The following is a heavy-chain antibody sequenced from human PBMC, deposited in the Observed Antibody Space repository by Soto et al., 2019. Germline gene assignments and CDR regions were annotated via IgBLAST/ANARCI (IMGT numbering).Heavy chain of an antibody. CDR1: GGSISSGGYY. J-gene: IGHJ6*02. CDR3: ARVGSGTNFYYGMDV. V-gene: IGHV4-31*03. CDR2: IYYSGST. Sequence: QVQLQESGPGLVKPSQTLSLTCTVSGGSISSGGYYWNWIRQHPGKGLEWIGYIYYSGSTNYNPYLKSRITTSVDTSQTQFSTNLSSVTAADTAVYYCARVGSGTNFYYGMDVWGQGTTVTVSS. D-gene: IGHD3-10*01.